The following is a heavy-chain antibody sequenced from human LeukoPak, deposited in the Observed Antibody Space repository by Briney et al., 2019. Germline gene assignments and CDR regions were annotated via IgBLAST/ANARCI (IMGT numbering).Heavy chain of an antibody. CDR1: GYRFSSYG. V-gene: IGHV1-18*01. J-gene: IGHJ6*02. Sequence: ASVTVSCTASGYRFSSYGITWVRQAPGQGLEWMGWISGNKGNTNYAQKFQGRVTMTIDTSTTTAYMEVRSLRSDDTAVYYCAREGLEYYGMDVWGQGTTVTVSS. CDR3: AREGLEYYGMDV. CDR2: ISGNKGNT. D-gene: IGHD3-16*01.